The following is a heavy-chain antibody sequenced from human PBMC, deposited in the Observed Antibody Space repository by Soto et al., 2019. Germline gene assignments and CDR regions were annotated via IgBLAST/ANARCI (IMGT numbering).Heavy chain of an antibody. Sequence: SETLSLTCTVSGSSTSNYYWSWIRQPPGKGLEWIGYFYSSGSTNYNPSLKSRVTISVDTSKNQFSLKLSSVTAADTAVYYCVYSSALSLAYFASWGPGTLVTVSS. CDR3: VYSSALSLAYFAS. V-gene: IGHV4-59*01. CDR1: GSSTSNYY. J-gene: IGHJ4*02. D-gene: IGHD6-19*01. CDR2: FYSSGST.